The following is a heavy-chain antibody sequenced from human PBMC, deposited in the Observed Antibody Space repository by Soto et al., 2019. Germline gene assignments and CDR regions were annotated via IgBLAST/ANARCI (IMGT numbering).Heavy chain of an antibody. Sequence: KSSETLSLTCTVSAASSGRSSYFWGWIRQPPGKGLEWIGSLYYSGSAYYNPSLYSRVTISADTSKNLLSLKLRSVTAADTAVYYRARSDRGGNGGKSFPFWGQGTLVTVSS. J-gene: IGHJ4*02. CDR1: AASSGRSSYF. D-gene: IGHD5-12*01. CDR3: ARSDRGGNGGKSFPF. V-gene: IGHV4-39*01. CDR2: LYYSGSA.